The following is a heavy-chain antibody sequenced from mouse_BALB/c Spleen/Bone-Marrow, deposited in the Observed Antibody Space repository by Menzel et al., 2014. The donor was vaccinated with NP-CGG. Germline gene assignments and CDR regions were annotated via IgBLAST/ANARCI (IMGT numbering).Heavy chain of an antibody. CDR2: ISSGSSTI. D-gene: IGHD2-4*01. Sequence: VQLKESGGGLVRPGGSRKLSCAASGLTFSSSGMHWVRQAPEKGLEWVAYISSGSSTIYYADTVKGRFTISRDNPKNTLFLQMTSLRSEDTAMYYCTRKGALITHYYAMDYWGQGTSVTVSS. CDR3: TRKGALITHYYAMDY. CDR1: GLTFSSSG. V-gene: IGHV5-17*02. J-gene: IGHJ4*01.